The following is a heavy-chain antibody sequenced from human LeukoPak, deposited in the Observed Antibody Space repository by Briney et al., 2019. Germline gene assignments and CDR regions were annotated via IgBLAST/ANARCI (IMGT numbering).Heavy chain of an antibody. D-gene: IGHD5-24*01. CDR2: ISPTGSTT. V-gene: IGHV3-74*01. CDR1: GFSFSGHW. J-gene: IGHJ4*02. CDR3: AKGPKLGDGFHCDS. Sequence: GGSLRLSCTASGFSFSGHWMHWARQLPGKGLVWVSRISPTGSTTSYADSVKGRFTISSDISKNTLYLQMNSLRVEDSAVYYRAKGPKLGDGFHCDSWGQGTLVTVSS.